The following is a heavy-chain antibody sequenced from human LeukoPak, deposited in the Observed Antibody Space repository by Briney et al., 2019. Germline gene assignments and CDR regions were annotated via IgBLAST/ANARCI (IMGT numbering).Heavy chain of an antibody. Sequence: ASVKVSCKASGYTFTGYYMHWVRQAPGQGFERMGWINPNSGGTNYAQKFQGRVTMTRDTSISTAYMELRRLRSDDTAVYYCARGRMGYGDSDYWGQGTLVTVSS. V-gene: IGHV1-2*02. CDR1: GYTFTGYY. CDR2: INPNSGGT. D-gene: IGHD4-17*01. CDR3: ARGRMGYGDSDY. J-gene: IGHJ4*02.